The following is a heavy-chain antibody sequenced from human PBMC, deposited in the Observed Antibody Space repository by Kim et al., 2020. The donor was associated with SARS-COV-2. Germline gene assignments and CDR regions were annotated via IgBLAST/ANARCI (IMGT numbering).Heavy chain of an antibody. Sequence: GGSLRLSCAASGFTFSGYTMNWVRLAPGKGLEWVSSISARSTYIYYAASVRGRFTISRDNAKNSLYLQMNSLRAEDTAVYYCVRDKSEWLLYGYGMDVWGQGTTVTVSS. D-gene: IGHD3-3*01. CDR1: GFTFSGYT. V-gene: IGHV3-21*01. J-gene: IGHJ6*02. CDR2: ISARSTYI. CDR3: VRDKSEWLLYGYGMDV.